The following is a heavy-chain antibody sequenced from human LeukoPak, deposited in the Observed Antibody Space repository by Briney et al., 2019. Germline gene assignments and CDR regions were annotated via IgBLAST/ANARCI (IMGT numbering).Heavy chain of an antibody. CDR3: VRGVGGEYFYFDR. CDR2: IYHSGAA. CDR1: GDSISSDGHS. V-gene: IGHV4-30-4*07. Sequence: SETLSLTCGVSGDSISSDGHSWSWIRKPPGKGLEGVGYIYHSGAAYHNPSLKSRLALSVDTSNNQFSLRLRSVTAADTAVYYCVRGVGGEYFYFDRWGQGALVTVSA. J-gene: IGHJ4*02. D-gene: IGHD1-26*01.